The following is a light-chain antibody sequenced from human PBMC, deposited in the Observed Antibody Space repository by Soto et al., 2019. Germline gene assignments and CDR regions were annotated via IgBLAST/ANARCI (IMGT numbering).Light chain of an antibody. CDR3: QQYKNWLALT. Sequence: EIVMTQSPATLSVSPGESATLSCRASQRISSNLAWYQQKPGQAPRLLIYGASTRATGVPARFSGSGSGTEFTLTISSLQSEDSALYYCQQYKNWLALTFGGGTKVEIK. V-gene: IGKV3-15*01. CDR1: QRISSN. CDR2: GAS. J-gene: IGKJ4*01.